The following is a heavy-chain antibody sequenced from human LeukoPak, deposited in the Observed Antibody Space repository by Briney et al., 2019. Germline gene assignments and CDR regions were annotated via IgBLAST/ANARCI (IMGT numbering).Heavy chain of an antibody. CDR1: GYTFTSYW. CDR3: ARHMDHDYGDYRSPSFDY. V-gene: IGHV5-51*01. Sequence: GASVKVSCKASGYTFTSYWIGWVRQMPGKGLEWMGIIYPGDSDTRYSPSFQGQVTISADKSISTAYLQWSSLKASDAAMYYCARHMDHDYGDYRSPSFDYWGQGTLVTVSS. J-gene: IGHJ4*02. D-gene: IGHD4-17*01. CDR2: IYPGDSDT.